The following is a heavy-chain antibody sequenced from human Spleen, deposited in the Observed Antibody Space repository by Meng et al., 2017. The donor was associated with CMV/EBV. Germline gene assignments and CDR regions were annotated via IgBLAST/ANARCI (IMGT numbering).Heavy chain of an antibody. CDR2: INWNGGST. CDR3: ATILNSNYIAAVY. Sequence: GESLKISCAASGFTFDDYGMSWVRQAPGKGLEWVSGINWNGGSTGYADSVKGRFIISRDNAKNSLYLQMNSLRAEDTALYYCATILNSNYIAAVYWGQGTLVTVSS. D-gene: IGHD4-11*01. J-gene: IGHJ4*02. V-gene: IGHV3-20*04. CDR1: GFTFDDYG.